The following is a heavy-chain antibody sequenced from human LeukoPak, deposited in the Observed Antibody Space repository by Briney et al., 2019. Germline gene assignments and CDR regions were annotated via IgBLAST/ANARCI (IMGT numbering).Heavy chain of an antibody. CDR1: GFTFSSYW. V-gene: IGHV3-7*01. Sequence: GGSLRLSCAASGFTFSSYWMSWVRQAPGKGLEWVANIEQDGSEKYYVDSVKGRFTISRDNAKNSLYLQMNSLRAEDTAVYYCAREGVLDYDFWSGYYFDYWGQGTLVTVSS. D-gene: IGHD3-3*01. CDR3: AREGVLDYDFWSGYYFDY. J-gene: IGHJ4*02. CDR2: IEQDGSEK.